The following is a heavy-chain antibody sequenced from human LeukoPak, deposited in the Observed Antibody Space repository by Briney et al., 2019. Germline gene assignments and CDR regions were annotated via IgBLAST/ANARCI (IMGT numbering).Heavy chain of an antibody. CDR1: GGTFSSYA. Sequence: SVKVSCEASGGTFSSYAISWVRQAPGQGLVWMGGIIPIFGTANYAQKFQGRVTITADESTSTAYMELSSLRSEDTAVYYCARVQLLWFGELFPYYYYGMDVWGQGTTVTVSS. CDR2: IIPIFGTA. J-gene: IGHJ6*02. V-gene: IGHV1-69*01. D-gene: IGHD3-10*01. CDR3: ARVQLLWFGELFPYYYYGMDV.